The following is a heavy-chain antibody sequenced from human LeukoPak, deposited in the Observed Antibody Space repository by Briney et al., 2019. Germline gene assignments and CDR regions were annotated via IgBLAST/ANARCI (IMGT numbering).Heavy chain of an antibody. CDR2: IIPIFGTA. J-gene: IGHJ4*02. CDR3: ASERGYSGYDYSQAFDY. V-gene: IGHV1-69*06. Sequence: ASVKVSCKASGYTFTSYAMNWVRQAPGQGLEWMGGIIPIFGTANYAQKFQGRVTITADKSTSTAYMELSSLRSEDTAVYYCASERGYSGYDYSQAFDYWGQGTLVTVSS. CDR1: GYTFTSYA. D-gene: IGHD5-12*01.